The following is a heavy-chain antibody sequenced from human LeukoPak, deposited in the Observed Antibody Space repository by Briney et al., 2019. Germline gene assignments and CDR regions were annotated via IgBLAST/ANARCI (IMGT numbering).Heavy chain of an antibody. CDR1: GGSISSGDHY. Sequence: SQTLSLTXTVSGGSISSGDHYWSWIRQPPGKGLEWIGYIYYSGSTYYTPSLKSRVTISVDTSKNQFSLKLSSVTAADTAVYYCARVREVGIFDPWGQGTLVTVSS. CDR3: ARVREVGIFDP. V-gene: IGHV4-30-4*08. J-gene: IGHJ5*02. D-gene: IGHD1-26*01. CDR2: IYYSGST.